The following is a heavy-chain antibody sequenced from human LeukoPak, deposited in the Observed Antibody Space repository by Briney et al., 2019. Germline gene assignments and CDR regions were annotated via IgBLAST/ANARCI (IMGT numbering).Heavy chain of an antibody. J-gene: IGHJ4*02. V-gene: IGHV4-59*11. CDR3: ARDGHYSGSGSYYND. Sequence: PSESLSLTCTVSGGSIGNHHRTWVRQPPGKGLEWIGYIYSSGSTNYNPSLRSRVTISLDTSRNQFSLKLTSVSAADTAVYYCARDGHYSGSGSYYNDWGQGTLVTVSS. CDR1: GGSIGNHH. D-gene: IGHD3-10*01. CDR2: IYSSGST.